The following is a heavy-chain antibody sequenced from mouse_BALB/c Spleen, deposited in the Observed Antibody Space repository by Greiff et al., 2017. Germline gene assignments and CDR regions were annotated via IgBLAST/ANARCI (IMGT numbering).Heavy chain of an antibody. V-gene: IGHV14-3*02. CDR3: ARANYGSSYLYFDV. Sequence: VQLQQSGAELVKPGASVKLSCTASGFNIKDTYMHWVKQRPEQDLEWIGRIDPANGNTKYDPKFQGKATITADTSSNTAYLQLSSLTSEDTAVYYCARANYGSSYLYFDVWGAGTTVTVSS. CDR2: IDPANGNT. D-gene: IGHD2-2*01. J-gene: IGHJ1*01. CDR1: GFNIKDTY.